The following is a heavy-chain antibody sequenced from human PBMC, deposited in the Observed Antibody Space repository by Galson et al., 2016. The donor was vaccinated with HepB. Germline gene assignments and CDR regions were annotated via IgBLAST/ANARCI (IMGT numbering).Heavy chain of an antibody. CDR2: IHYSGNS. J-gene: IGHJ4*02. Sequence: SETLSLTCTVSGGSISGKNWWGWVRQSPERGLEWIADIHYSGNSNYNPSLKSRLTISVDRSKNQFSLKLSSVTAADTAVYFCTKNSYYYNSAEDYWGQGTLVTVSS. D-gene: IGHD3-10*01. CDR1: GGSISGKNW. CDR3: TKNSYYYNSAEDY. V-gene: IGHV4-4*02.